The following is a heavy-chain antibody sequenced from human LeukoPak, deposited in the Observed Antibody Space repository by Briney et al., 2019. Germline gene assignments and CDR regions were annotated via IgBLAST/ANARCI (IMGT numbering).Heavy chain of an antibody. V-gene: IGHV1-69*05. Sequence: SVKVSCKASGYTFTDYNIHWVRQAPGQGLEWMGRIIPIFGTANYAQKFQGRVTITTDESTSTAYMELSSLRSEDTAVYYCARDSGYDSSGYYSPGAFDIWGQGTMVTVSS. CDR3: ARDSGYDSSGYYSPGAFDI. CDR1: GYTFTDYN. J-gene: IGHJ3*02. CDR2: IIPIFGTA. D-gene: IGHD3-22*01.